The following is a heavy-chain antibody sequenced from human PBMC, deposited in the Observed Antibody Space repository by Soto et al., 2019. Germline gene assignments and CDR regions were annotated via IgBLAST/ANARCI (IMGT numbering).Heavy chain of an antibody. D-gene: IGHD2-2*01. V-gene: IGHV3-30*18. Sequence: GGFLRLSCAASGFNFNTYGMHWVRQAPGKGLEWLAVIAYDGIENYYVDYVKVCITTPNDNSKNTLYLQKNSLRPKDTDVYYCEKSPYFYCSMPNCDKYYFDHWGQGTQVTVSS. J-gene: IGHJ4*02. CDR2: IAYDGIEN. CDR3: EKSPYFYCSMPNCDKYYFDH. CDR1: GFNFNTYG.